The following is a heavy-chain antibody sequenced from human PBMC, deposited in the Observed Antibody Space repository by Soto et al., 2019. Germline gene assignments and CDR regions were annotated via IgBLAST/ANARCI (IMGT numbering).Heavy chain of an antibody. CDR2: IYHSGRN. V-gene: IGHV4-30-2*01. D-gene: IGHD5-12*01. J-gene: IGHJ5*02. CDR3: ARGRGYSGYDSYANWFDP. CDR1: GGSISSGVYS. Sequence: SETLSLTCAVSGGSISSGVYSWSWIRQPPGKGRKWIGYIYHSGRNYYNPSLKSRVTISVDRSKNQFSLKLSSVTAADTAVYYCARGRGYSGYDSYANWFDPWGQGTLVTVSS.